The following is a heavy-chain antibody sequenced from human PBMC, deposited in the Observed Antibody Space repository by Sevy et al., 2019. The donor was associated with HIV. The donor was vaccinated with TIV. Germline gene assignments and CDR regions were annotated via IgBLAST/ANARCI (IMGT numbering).Heavy chain of an antibody. CDR1: GGSISSYY. D-gene: IGHD3-10*01. CDR3: ARFGVVRGINHQYNLGIDV. J-gene: IGHJ6*02. Sequence: SETLSLTCTVSGGSISSYYWSWIRQPPGKGLEWIGHIHYRGRTTYNPSLKSRVTISVDTSKIHFSLRLNFVTAADTAVYYCARFGVVRGINHQYNLGIDVWGQGTTVTVSS. CDR2: IHYRGRT. V-gene: IGHV4-59*13.